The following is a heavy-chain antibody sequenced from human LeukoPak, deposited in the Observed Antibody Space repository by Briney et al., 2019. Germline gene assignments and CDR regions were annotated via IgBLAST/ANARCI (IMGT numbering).Heavy chain of an antibody. CDR3: AKDPRIVGVSDFDY. J-gene: IGHJ4*02. CDR2: INHSGST. D-gene: IGHD1-26*01. V-gene: IGHV4-34*01. Sequence: SETLSLTCAVYGGSFSGYYWSWIRQPPGKGLEWIGEINHSGSTNYNPSLKSRVTISVDTSKNQFSLKLSSVTAADTAVYYCAKDPRIVGVSDFDYWGQGTLVTVSS. CDR1: GGSFSGYY.